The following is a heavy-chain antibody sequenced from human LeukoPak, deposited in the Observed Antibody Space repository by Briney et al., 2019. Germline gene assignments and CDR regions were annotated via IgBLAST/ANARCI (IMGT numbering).Heavy chain of an antibody. V-gene: IGHV3-23*01. D-gene: IGHD1-26*01. CDR3: AKDYEWALDY. CDR2: ISGSGGST. Sequence: PGGSLRLSCAASGFTFSSYAMSWVRQAPGKGLEWVSAISGSGGSTYYADSVKGRFTISRDKSKNKLYLQMNSLRAEDTAVYYCAKDYEWALDYWGQGTLVTVSS. J-gene: IGHJ4*02. CDR1: GFTFSSYA.